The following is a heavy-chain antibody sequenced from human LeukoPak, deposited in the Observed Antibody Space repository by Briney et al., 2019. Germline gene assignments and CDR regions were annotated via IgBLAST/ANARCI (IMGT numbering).Heavy chain of an antibody. CDR2: IYYSGST. V-gene: IGHV4-31*03. CDR1: GGSISSGGYY. Sequence: PSETLSLTCTVSGGSISSGGYYWGWIRQHPGKGLEWIGYIYYSGSTYYNPSLKSRVTISVDTSKNQFSLKLSSVTAADTAVYYCAREASGYDPYYYYYYMDVWGKGTTVTVSS. J-gene: IGHJ6*03. D-gene: IGHD5-12*01. CDR3: AREASGYDPYYYYYYMDV.